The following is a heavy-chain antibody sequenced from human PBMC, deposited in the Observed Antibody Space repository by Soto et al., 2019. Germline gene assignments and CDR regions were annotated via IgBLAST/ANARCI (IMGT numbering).Heavy chain of an antibody. CDR3: AKARDSSGYSSLDY. CDR1: GFTFGDYA. CDR2: ICYDGSNI. Sequence: GGSLRLSCAASGFTFGDYAMHWVRQAPGKGLEWVTGICYDGSNIGYADSVKGRFTISRDNSKNTLYLQMNSLRAEDSAVYYCAKARDSSGYSSLDYWGQGILVTVSS. J-gene: IGHJ4*02. V-gene: IGHV3-30*18. D-gene: IGHD3-22*01.